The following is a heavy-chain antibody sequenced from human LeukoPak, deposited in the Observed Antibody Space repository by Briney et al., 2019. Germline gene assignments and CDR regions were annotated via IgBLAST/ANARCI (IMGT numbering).Heavy chain of an antibody. D-gene: IGHD4-23*01. CDR3: AGPVVTSGLDY. CDR2: IYSGGST. V-gene: IGHV3-53*01. J-gene: IGHJ4*02. Sequence: GRSLRLSCAVSGFTFSSYAMHWVRQAPGKGLEWVSVIYSGGSTYYADSVKGRFTISRDNSKNTLYLQMNSLRAEDTAVYYCAGPVVTSGLDYWGQGTLVTVSS. CDR1: GFTFSSYA.